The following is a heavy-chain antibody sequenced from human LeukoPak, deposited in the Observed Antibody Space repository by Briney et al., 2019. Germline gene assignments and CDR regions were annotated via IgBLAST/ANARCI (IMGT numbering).Heavy chain of an antibody. J-gene: IGHJ3*02. Sequence: GGPLRLSCALSGFTFSNYYMGWVRRAPGKGLEWVSYITNSGGGTYYPGSVKGRFRISRTNAKNSLYLQVSSLRAEDTAWYSGARDLDDAFDIWGQGTMVTVSS. CDR1: GFTFSNYY. V-gene: IGHV3-11*01. CDR3: ARDLDDAFDI. CDR2: ITNSGGGT.